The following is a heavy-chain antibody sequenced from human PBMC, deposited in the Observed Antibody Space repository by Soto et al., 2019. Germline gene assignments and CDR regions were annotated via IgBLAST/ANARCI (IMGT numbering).Heavy chain of an antibody. CDR2: IYWDDDK. CDR3: AYLPCSGGSCYWFSFSGMDV. CDR1: GFSLSTSGVG. Sequence: QITVKESGPTLVKPTQTLTLTCTFSGFSLSTSGVGVAWIRQPPGKALEWLALIYWDDDKRYRPSLERRLTITKDTAKTQVVLTMTNMDSVDTSTYYCAYLPCSGGSCYWFSFSGMDVWGQGTTVTVSS. D-gene: IGHD2-15*01. V-gene: IGHV2-5*02. J-gene: IGHJ6*02.